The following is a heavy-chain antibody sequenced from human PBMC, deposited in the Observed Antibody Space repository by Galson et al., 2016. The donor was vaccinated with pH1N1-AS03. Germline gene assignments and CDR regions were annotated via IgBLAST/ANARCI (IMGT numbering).Heavy chain of an antibody. CDR1: GYSFARYW. D-gene: IGHD6-13*01. CDR3: ARDAGTDYFDH. Sequence: QSGAEVKKPGESLKISCKGSGYSFARYWIGWVRQMPGKGLEWMRVIYPGDSDTSYSPSFQGLVTISADKTFNTAYLQWGSLEASDTAMYYCARDAGTDYFDHWGQGTLVTVPS. J-gene: IGHJ4*02. CDR2: IYPGDSDT. V-gene: IGHV5-51*01.